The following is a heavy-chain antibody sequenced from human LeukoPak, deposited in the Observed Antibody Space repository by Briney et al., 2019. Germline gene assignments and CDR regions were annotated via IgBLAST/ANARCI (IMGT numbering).Heavy chain of an antibody. D-gene: IGHD3-22*01. J-gene: IGHJ4*02. CDR3: ARSSYSDRSGYQFDN. Sequence: SEALSLTCTVSGGSISSYYWTWIRQPPGKGLEWIGYISYTGSTNYNPSLKRRVTISLDTSKNQFSLKLSSVTAADTAVYYCARSSYSDRSGYQFDNWGQGTPVTVSS. V-gene: IGHV4-59*08. CDR1: GGSISSYY. CDR2: ISYTGST.